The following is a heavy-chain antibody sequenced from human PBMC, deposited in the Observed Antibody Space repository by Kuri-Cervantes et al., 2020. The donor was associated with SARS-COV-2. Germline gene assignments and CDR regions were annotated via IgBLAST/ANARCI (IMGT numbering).Heavy chain of an antibody. CDR1: GFTFSSYS. CDR2: ISSSSSTI. Sequence: GGSLRLSCAASGFTFSSYSMNWVRQAPGKGLEWVSYISSSSSTIYYADSVKGRFTISRDNAKNSLYLQMNSLRAEDTAVYYCARDRRLAYWGQGTLVTVSS. V-gene: IGHV3-48*04. CDR3: ARDRRLAY. D-gene: IGHD3-16*01. J-gene: IGHJ4*02.